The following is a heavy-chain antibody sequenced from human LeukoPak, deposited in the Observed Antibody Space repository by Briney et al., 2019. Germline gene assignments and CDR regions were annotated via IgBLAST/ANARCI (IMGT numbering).Heavy chain of an antibody. J-gene: IGHJ2*01. Sequence: GGSLRLSCAASGFTFSSYSMNWVRQAPGKGLEWVSFISSSSNFIYYADSVKGRFTISRDNAKNSLYLQMRSLRAENTAVYYCARAPRDSSGRDYWYFDLWGRGTLVTVSS. CDR2: ISSSSNFI. CDR1: GFTFSSYS. D-gene: IGHD6-19*01. V-gene: IGHV3-21*01. CDR3: ARAPRDSSGRDYWYFDL.